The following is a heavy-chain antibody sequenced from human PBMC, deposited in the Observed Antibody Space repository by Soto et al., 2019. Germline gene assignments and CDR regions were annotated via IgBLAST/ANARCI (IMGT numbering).Heavy chain of an antibody. D-gene: IGHD3-3*01. Sequence: EVQLVESGGGLVKPGGSLRLSCAASGFTFSSYSMNWVRQAPGKGLGWVASISSSSSYIYYADSVKGRFTISRDNATNSLYLQMNSLRAEDTAVYYCARDPSYDFWSGYPDYWGQGTLVTVSS. CDR3: ARDPSYDFWSGYPDY. J-gene: IGHJ4*02. V-gene: IGHV3-21*01. CDR2: ISSSSSYI. CDR1: GFTFSSYS.